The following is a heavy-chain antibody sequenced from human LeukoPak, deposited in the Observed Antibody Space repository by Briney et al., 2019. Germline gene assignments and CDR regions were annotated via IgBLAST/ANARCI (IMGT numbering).Heavy chain of an antibody. CDR3: ARQGALVKGIDY. CDR1: GYTFTGYY. V-gene: IGHV1-2*02. CDR2: INPNSGVT. D-gene: IGHD6-13*01. J-gene: IGHJ4*02. Sequence: ASVTRARKASGYTFTGYYIHWVRQAPGQGLEWMGWINPNSGVTNYAQKSQGRVTMTRDTSISTVYMELSRLRSDDTAVYYCARQGALVKGIDYWGQGTVVTVSS.